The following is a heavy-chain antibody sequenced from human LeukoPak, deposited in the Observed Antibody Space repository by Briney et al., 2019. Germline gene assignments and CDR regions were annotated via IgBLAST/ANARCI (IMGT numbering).Heavy chain of an antibody. CDR2: IYYSGST. Sequence: SETLSLTCAVYGGSFSGYYWTWIRQPPGKGLEWIGYIYYSGSTYYNPSLKSRVTISVDTSKNQFSLKLSSVTAADTAVYYCARVALLWFGESSGPDAFDIWGQGTMVTVSS. CDR1: GGSFSGYY. V-gene: IGHV4-34*09. CDR3: ARVALLWFGESSGPDAFDI. D-gene: IGHD3-10*01. J-gene: IGHJ3*02.